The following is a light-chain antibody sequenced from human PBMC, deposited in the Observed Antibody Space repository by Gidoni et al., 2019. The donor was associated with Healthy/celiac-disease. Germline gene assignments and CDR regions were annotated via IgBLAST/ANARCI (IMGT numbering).Light chain of an antibody. CDR2: AAS. Sequence: DIQMTQSPSSLSASVGDRVTITCRASQGISNYLAWYQQKPGKVPKLLIYAASTLQSGVPSRFSGSGSGTDFTLTISSLQPEDVATYYCQKYNSAPPGTFXPXTKVXIK. CDR1: QGISNY. CDR3: QKYNSAPPGT. J-gene: IGKJ1*01. V-gene: IGKV1-27*01.